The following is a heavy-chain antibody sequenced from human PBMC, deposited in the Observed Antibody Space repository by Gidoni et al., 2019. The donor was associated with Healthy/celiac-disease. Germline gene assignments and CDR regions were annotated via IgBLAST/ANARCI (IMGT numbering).Heavy chain of an antibody. CDR2: IYWDDDK. V-gene: IGHV2-5*02. CDR3: AHGLYDFTWVGFDP. CDR1: GFSLSTSGVG. J-gene: IGHJ5*02. D-gene: IGHD3-3*01. Sequence: QITLKESGPTLVKPTQNLTLTCTFSGFSLSTSGVGVGWIRQPPGKALEWLALIYWDDDKRYSPSLKSRLTITKDTSKNQVVLTMTNMDPVDTATYYCAHGLYDFTWVGFDPWGQGTLVTVSS.